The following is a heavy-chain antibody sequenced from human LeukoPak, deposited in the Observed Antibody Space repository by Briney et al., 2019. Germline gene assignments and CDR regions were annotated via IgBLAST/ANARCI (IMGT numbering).Heavy chain of an antibody. Sequence: PSETLSLTCTVSGGSISSYYWSWIRQPPGKGLEWIGYIYYSGSTNYNPSLKSRVTISVDTSKNQFSLKLSSVTAADTAVYYCARAGDREMATTDLDYWGQGTLVTVSS. J-gene: IGHJ4*02. CDR1: GGSISSYY. CDR3: ARAGDREMATTDLDY. D-gene: IGHD5-24*01. CDR2: IYYSGST. V-gene: IGHV4-59*12.